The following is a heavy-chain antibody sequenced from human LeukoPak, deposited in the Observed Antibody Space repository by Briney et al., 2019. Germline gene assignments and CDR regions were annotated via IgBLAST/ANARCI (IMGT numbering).Heavy chain of an antibody. J-gene: IGHJ3*02. CDR1: GGTFISYA. CDR3: AKDARKGMYYDFWSGDAFDI. D-gene: IGHD3-3*01. Sequence: SVKVSCKASGGTFISYAISWVRQAPGQGLEWMGGIIPIFGTANYAQKFQGRVTITTDESTSTAYMELSSLRSEDTAVYYCAKDARKGMYYDFWSGDAFDIWGQGTMVTVSS. CDR2: IIPIFGTA. V-gene: IGHV1-69*05.